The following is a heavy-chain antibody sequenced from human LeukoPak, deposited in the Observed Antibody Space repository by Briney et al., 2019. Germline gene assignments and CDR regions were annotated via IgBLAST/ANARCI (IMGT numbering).Heavy chain of an antibody. Sequence: GESLEISCKGSGYSFSSYWIGWVRQMPGKGLEWMGVIYPGDSDTRYSPSFEGQVTISADKSTSTAYLQWSSLKASDTAMYYCARRKGTSGWYFDYWGQGTLVTVSS. D-gene: IGHD6-19*01. CDR2: IYPGDSDT. V-gene: IGHV5-51*01. J-gene: IGHJ4*02. CDR1: GYSFSSYW. CDR3: ARRKGTSGWYFDY.